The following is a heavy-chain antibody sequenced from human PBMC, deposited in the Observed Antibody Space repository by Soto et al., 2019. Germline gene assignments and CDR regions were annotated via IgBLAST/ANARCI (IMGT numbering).Heavy chain of an antibody. V-gene: IGHV3-48*02. CDR1: GFTFRSYS. Sequence: PGGSLRLSCAASGFTFRSYSMNLVRHAPGKGLEGVSYISSSSSTIYYADSVKGRFTISRDNAKNSLYLQMNSLRDEDTAVYYCARDNYYFWSGYRNRFYPWGQGTLVTGSS. CDR2: ISSSSSTI. CDR3: ARDNYYFWSGYRNRFYP. J-gene: IGHJ5*02. D-gene: IGHD3-3*01.